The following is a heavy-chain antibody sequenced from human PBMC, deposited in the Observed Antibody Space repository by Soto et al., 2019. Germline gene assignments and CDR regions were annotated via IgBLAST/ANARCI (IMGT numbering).Heavy chain of an antibody. Sequence: SETLSLTCTVSGGSISSGDYYWSWIRQPPGKGLEWIGYIYYSGSTYYNPSLKSRVTISVDTSKNQFSLKLSSVTAADTAVYYCARRTVVTPFYYYYGMDVWGQGTTVTVSS. CDR1: GGSISSGDYY. D-gene: IGHD2-21*02. CDR2: IYYSGST. J-gene: IGHJ6*02. V-gene: IGHV4-30-4*01. CDR3: ARRTVVTPFYYYYGMDV.